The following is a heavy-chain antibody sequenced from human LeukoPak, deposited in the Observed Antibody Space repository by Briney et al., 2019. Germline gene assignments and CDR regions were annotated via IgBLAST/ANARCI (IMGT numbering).Heavy chain of an antibody. CDR2: VYYSGST. J-gene: IGHJ2*01. V-gene: IGHV4-59*08. CDR3: ARKTVTSWCFDL. D-gene: IGHD4-17*01. CDR1: GDSISNYY. Sequence: SETLSLTCTVSGDSISNYYWSWIRQPPGKGLEWIGYVYYSGSTNYNPSLKSRVTISVDTSKNQFSLKLTSLTAADTAVHYCARKTVTSWCFDLWGRDTLVTVSS.